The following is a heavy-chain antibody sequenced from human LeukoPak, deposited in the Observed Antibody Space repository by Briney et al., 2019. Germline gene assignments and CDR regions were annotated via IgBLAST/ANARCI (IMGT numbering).Heavy chain of an antibody. D-gene: IGHD6-13*01. Sequence: SETLSLTCAVYGGSFSGYYWSWIRQPAGKGLEWIGRIYTSGSTNYNPSLKSRVTMSVDTSKNQFSLKLSSVTAADTAVYYCASTTGRGYSSSYLDYWGQGTLVTVSS. CDR2: IYTSGST. CDR3: ASTTGRGYSSSYLDY. CDR1: GGSFSGYY. J-gene: IGHJ4*02. V-gene: IGHV4-59*10.